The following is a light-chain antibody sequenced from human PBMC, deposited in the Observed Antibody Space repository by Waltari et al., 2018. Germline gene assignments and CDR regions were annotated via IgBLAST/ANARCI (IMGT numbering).Light chain of an antibody. CDR3: AAWDDSLGVWT. J-gene: IGLJ2*01. CDR1: SSNIGNNY. V-gene: IGLV1-47*01. CDR2: AND. Sequence: QSVLTQPPSASGTPGQRVTISCSGSSSNIGNNYVYWHQQLPGTAPKLLISANDQWPAGVPCRFSGLKSGTSASLAISGLRSEDEADYYCAAWDDSLGVWTFGGGTKLTVL.